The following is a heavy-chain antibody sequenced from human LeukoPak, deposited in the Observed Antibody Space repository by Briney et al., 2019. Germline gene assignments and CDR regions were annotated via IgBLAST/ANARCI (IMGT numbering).Heavy chain of an antibody. CDR1: GGSISSSSYY. CDR2: IYYSGST. D-gene: IGHD5-18*01. Sequence: PSETLSLTCTVSGGSISSSSYYWGWIRQPPGKGLEWIGSIYYSGSTHYSPPLKSRVTISVDMSKNQFSLKLSSVTAADTAIYYCARDASRIQLWPLWGQGTLVTVSS. CDR3: ARDASRIQLWPL. J-gene: IGHJ4*02. V-gene: IGHV4-39*07.